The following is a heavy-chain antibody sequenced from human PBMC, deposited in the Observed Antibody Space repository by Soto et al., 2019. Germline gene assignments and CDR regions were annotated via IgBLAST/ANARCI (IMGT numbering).Heavy chain of an antibody. CDR2: ISYDGNTQ. J-gene: IGHJ4*02. V-gene: IGHV3-30-3*01. CDR3: AKETNAYEINF. Sequence: QVQLVESGGGVVQPGGSLRLSCAASGFIFSGYAMHWVRQAPGKGLEWVAGISYDGNTQYYADSVKGRFTVSRDNSNNILYVEMNNLRDEDTAMYYCAKETNAYEINFWGQGTLVTVSP. D-gene: IGHD3-9*01. CDR1: GFIFSGYA.